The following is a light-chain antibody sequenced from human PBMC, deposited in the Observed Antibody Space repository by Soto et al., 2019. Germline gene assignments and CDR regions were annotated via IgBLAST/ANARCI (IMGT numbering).Light chain of an antibody. V-gene: IGKV3-20*01. CDR1: QSVSSSY. CDR2: GAS. Sequence: EIALTQSPGTLSLSPGERATLSCRASQSVSSSYLAWYQKKPGQAHRLLIYGASSRATGIPHRFSGSGSGTDFTLTISRLEPEDFAVYYCQQYGSSPLTFGGGTKVEIK. CDR3: QQYGSSPLT. J-gene: IGKJ4*01.